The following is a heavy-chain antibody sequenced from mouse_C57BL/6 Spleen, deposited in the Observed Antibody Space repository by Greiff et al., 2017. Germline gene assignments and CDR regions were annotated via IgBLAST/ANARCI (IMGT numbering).Heavy chain of an antibody. Sequence: EVQGVESGGGLVQPGGSLSLSCAASGFTFTDYYMSWVRQPPGKALEWLGFIRNKANGYTTEYSASVKGRFTISRDNSQSILYLQMNALRAEDSATYYCARCGDKGYFDVWGTGTTVTVSS. J-gene: IGHJ1*03. CDR2: IRNKANGYTT. CDR1: GFTFTDYY. D-gene: IGHD3-3*01. CDR3: ARCGDKGYFDV. V-gene: IGHV7-3*01.